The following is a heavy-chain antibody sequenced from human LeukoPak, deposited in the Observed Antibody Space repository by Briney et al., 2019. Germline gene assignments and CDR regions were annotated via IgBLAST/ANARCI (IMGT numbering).Heavy chain of an antibody. CDR2: IYPDGRA. D-gene: IGHD5-24*01. Sequence: GGSLRLSCAASGFAVSSKYMNWVRQAPGKGLEWVTVIYPDGRADYADSVKGRFTISSDNSKNTVYLQMNSLKDEDTAVCYCARDAETSLANWGQGTLVTVSP. CDR3: ARDAETSLAN. CDR1: GFAVSSKY. V-gene: IGHV3-66*01. J-gene: IGHJ4*02.